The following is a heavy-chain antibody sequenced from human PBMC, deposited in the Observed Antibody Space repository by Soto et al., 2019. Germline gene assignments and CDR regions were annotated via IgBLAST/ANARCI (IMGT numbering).Heavy chain of an antibody. CDR3: VKGSRPIQNVSGLIYGRY. CDR1: GFTFSGSA. D-gene: IGHD6-19*01. J-gene: IGHJ4*02. CDR2: IRSKANSYAT. Sequence: GGSLRLSCAASGFTFSGSAMHWVRQASGKGLEWVGRIRSKANSYATAYAASVKGRFTISRDDSRNTLYLQMDNLRAEDTAVYFCVKGSRPIQNVSGLIYGRYWGQGTPVTVSS. V-gene: IGHV3-73*01.